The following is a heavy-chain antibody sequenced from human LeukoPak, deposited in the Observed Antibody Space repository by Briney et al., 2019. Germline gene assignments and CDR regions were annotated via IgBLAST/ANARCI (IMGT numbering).Heavy chain of an antibody. V-gene: IGHV4-59*12. CDR1: GGSISSYY. Sequence: SETLSLTCTVSGGSISSYYWSWIRQPPGKGLEWIGNIFYSGSTYYSPSLKSRVTISLDTSRNQFSLKLNSVTAADTAVYYCARSVPYCSSTSCYLFLYYMDVWGKGTTVTISS. CDR2: IFYSGST. CDR3: ARSVPYCSSTSCYLFLYYMDV. J-gene: IGHJ6*03. D-gene: IGHD2-2*01.